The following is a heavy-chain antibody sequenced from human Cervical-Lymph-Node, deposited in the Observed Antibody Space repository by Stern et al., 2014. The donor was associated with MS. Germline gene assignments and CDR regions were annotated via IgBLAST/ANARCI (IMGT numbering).Heavy chain of an antibody. CDR3: ARDLLTYYDFWSGQNPFDY. CDR2: ISYDGSNK. V-gene: IGHV3-30-3*01. Sequence: VQLVESEGGVVQPGRSLRLSCAASGFTFSSYAMHWVRQAPGKGLEWVAVISYDGSNKYYADSVKGRFTISRDNSKNTLYLQMNSLRAEDTAVYYCARDLLTYYDFWSGQNPFDYWGQGTLVTVSS. D-gene: IGHD3-3*01. J-gene: IGHJ4*02. CDR1: GFTFSSYA.